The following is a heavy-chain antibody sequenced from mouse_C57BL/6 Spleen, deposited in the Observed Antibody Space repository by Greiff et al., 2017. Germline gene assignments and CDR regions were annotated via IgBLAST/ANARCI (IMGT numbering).Heavy chain of an antibody. CDR3: ARKEASYSNYYYAMDY. CDR2: ISSGSSTI. Sequence: EVMLVESGGGLVKPGGSLKLSCAASGFTFSDYGMHWVRQAPEKGLEWVAYISSGSSTIYYADTVKGRFPISRDNAKNTLFLQMTSLRSEDTAMYYCARKEASYSNYYYAMDYWGQGTSVTVSS. D-gene: IGHD2-5*01. V-gene: IGHV5-17*01. CDR1: GFTFSDYG. J-gene: IGHJ4*01.